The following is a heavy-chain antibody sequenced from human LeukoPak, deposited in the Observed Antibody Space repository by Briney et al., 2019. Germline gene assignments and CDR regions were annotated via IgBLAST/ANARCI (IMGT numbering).Heavy chain of an antibody. Sequence: PAGSLRLSCAASGFTFSSYWRSWIRQPPGKGLEWIGYIYYSGSTNSNPSLKSRVTISVDTSKNHFSLKLSSVTAADTAVYYCAREYYDSNKAPAFDIWGQGTMVTVSS. J-gene: IGHJ3*02. CDR3: AREYYDSNKAPAFDI. CDR1: GFTFSSYW. V-gene: IGHV4-59*12. D-gene: IGHD3-22*01. CDR2: IYYSGST.